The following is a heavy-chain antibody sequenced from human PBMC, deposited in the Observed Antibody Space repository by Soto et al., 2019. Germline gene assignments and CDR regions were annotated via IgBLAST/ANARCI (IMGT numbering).Heavy chain of an antibody. CDR1: GGSISSYY. CDR2: IYYSGST. D-gene: IGHD6-19*01. J-gene: IGHJ1*01. Sequence: SETLSLTCTVSGGSISSYYWSWIRQPPGKGLEWIGDIYYSGSTNYNPSLKSRVTISVDTSKNQFSLKLSSVTAADTALYYCASLPVPYSSMGDQYFQHWGQGTLVTVSS. V-gene: IGHV4-59*01. CDR3: ASLPVPYSSMGDQYFQH.